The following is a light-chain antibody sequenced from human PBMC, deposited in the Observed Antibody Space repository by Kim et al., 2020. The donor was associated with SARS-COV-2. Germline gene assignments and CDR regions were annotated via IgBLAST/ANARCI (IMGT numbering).Light chain of an antibody. CDR2: GAS. V-gene: IGKV1-6*01. J-gene: IGKJ4*01. CDR1: QGIRNE. CDR3: LQDYNYPLT. Sequence: AAVGDRVTITCRASQGIRNELGWYQQKPGKAPKVLIYGASSLQSGVPSRFSGSGSGTDFTLTISSLQPEDFATYYCLQDYNYPLTFGGGTKVDIK.